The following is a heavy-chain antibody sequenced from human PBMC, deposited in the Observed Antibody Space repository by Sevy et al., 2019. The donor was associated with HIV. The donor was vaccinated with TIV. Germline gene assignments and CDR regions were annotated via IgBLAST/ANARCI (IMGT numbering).Heavy chain of an antibody. CDR2: IYPGDSDT. CDR1: GYSFTSYW. J-gene: IGHJ6*03. Sequence: GESLKISCKGSGYSFTSYWIGWVRQMPGKGLEWMGIIYPGDSDTVNSPSFQGQVSISADKSISTAYLQWSSLKATVTAMHYCARVNYYGSGSYQAMRGMHVWGKGTTVTASS. V-gene: IGHV5-51*01. D-gene: IGHD3-10*01. CDR3: ARVNYYGSGSYQAMRGMHV.